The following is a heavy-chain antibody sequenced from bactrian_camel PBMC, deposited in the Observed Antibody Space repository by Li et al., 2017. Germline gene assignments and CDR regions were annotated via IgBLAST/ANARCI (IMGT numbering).Heavy chain of an antibody. CDR1: RGFDDADAE. V-gene: IGHV3S53*01. D-gene: IGHD3*01. J-gene: IGHJ4*01. Sequence: VQLVESGGGSVQIGGSLTLACAASRGFDDADAEWGWFRQTPGAQCEMVASISPDGKKYYYSDSVKGRFAISRDNAKDTLYLQMNSLKIEDTAVHYCALGSSRQATVTARGKGTQVTVS. CDR2: ISPDGKK.